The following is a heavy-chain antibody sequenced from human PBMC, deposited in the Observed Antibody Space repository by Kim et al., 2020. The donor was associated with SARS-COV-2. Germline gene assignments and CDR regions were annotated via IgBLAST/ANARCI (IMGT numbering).Heavy chain of an antibody. D-gene: IGHD1-7*01. CDR1: GYTFTSYG. Sequence: ASVKISCKASGYTFTSYGISWVRQAPGQGLEWMGWISAYNGNTNYAQKLQGRVTMTTDTSTSKAYRELRSLRSDDTAVYYCARVIRITGTNSNYYYGMDVWGQGTTVTVS. CDR2: ISAYNGNT. CDR3: ARVIRITGTNSNYYYGMDV. J-gene: IGHJ6*02. V-gene: IGHV1-18*04.